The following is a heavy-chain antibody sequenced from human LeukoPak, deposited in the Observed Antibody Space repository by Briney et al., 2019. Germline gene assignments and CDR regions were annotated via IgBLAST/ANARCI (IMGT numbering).Heavy chain of an antibody. J-gene: IGHJ5*02. CDR1: GGSISSGGYS. CDR3: ARQYSGYLRNWFDP. Sequence: PSETLSLTCAVSGGSISSGGYSWSWIRQPPGKGLEWIGYIYYSGSTYYNPSLKSRVTISVDTSKNQFSLKLSSVTAADTAVYYCARQYSGYLRNWFDPWGQGTLVTVSS. D-gene: IGHD5-12*01. V-gene: IGHV4-30-4*07. CDR2: IYYSGST.